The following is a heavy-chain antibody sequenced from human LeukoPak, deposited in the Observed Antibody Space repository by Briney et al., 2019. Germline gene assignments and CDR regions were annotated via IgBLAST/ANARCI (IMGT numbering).Heavy chain of an antibody. Sequence: GSLRLSCAASGFTFSSYAMHWVRQAPGKGLEWVAVISYDGSNKYYADSVKGRFTISRDNSKNTLYLQMNSLRAEDTAVYYCARDAPITMVRGVIRYYGMDVWGQGTTVTVSS. V-gene: IGHV3-30-3*01. CDR2: ISYDGSNK. CDR3: ARDAPITMVRGVIRYYGMDV. J-gene: IGHJ6*02. D-gene: IGHD3-10*01. CDR1: GFTFSSYA.